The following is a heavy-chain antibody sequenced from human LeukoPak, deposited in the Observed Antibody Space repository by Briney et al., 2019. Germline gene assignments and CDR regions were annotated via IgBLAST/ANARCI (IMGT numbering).Heavy chain of an antibody. D-gene: IGHD3-3*01. Sequence: ASVKLSCKASGGAFSSNAISWVRQGPGQGHEWMGGIIPIFGTANYAQKFQGRVTITTDESTSTAYMELSSLRSEDTAVYYCARTPSDFWSGYYTWFDYWGQGTLVTVSS. CDR1: GGAFSSNA. J-gene: IGHJ4*02. CDR3: ARTPSDFWSGYYTWFDY. V-gene: IGHV1-69*05. CDR2: IIPIFGTA.